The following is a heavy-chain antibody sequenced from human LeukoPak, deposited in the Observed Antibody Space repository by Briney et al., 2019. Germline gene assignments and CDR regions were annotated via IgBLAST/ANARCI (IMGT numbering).Heavy chain of an antibody. V-gene: IGHV3-30*03. J-gene: IGHJ3*02. CDR2: ISYDGSHK. D-gene: IGHD2/OR15-2a*01. CDR1: GITFRSYG. Sequence: PGGSLRLSCAASGITFRSYGMHWVRQAPGKGLEWVAVISYDGSHKYYADSVKGRFSISRDISKNTLYLQVNSLRAEDTAMYYCARNILFAFDIWGQGTMVTVSS. CDR3: ARNILFAFDI.